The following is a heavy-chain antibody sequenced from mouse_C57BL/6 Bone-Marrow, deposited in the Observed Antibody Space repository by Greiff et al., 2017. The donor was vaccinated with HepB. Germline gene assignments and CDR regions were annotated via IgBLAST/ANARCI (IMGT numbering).Heavy chain of an antibody. V-gene: IGHV14-4*01. CDR1: GFNIKDDY. D-gene: IGHD1-1*01. Sequence: EVQLQQSGAELVRPGASVKLSCTASGFNIKDDYMHWVKQRPEQGLEWIGWIDPENGDTEYASKFQGKATITADTSSNTAYLQLSSLTSEDSAVYYCTLLLRSGDYFDYWGQGTTLTVSS. CDR3: TLLLRSGDYFDY. J-gene: IGHJ2*01. CDR2: IDPENGDT.